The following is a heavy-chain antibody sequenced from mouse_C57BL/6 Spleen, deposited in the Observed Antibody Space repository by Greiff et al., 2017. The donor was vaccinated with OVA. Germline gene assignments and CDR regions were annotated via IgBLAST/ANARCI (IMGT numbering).Heavy chain of an antibody. J-gene: IGHJ4*01. CDR3: ARKRPLAMDY. CDR2: IYPGSGST. CDR1: GYTFTSYW. Sequence: QVQLQQPGAELVQPGASVKMSCMASGYTFTSYWITWVKQRPGQGLEWIGDIYPGSGSTNYHDKFKSKATLTVDTTSSTAYMQLSSLTTEDSAVYYCARKRPLAMDYWGQGTSVTVSS. V-gene: IGHV1-55*01.